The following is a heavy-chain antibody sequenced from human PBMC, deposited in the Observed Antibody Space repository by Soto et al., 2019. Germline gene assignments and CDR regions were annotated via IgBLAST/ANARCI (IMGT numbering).Heavy chain of an antibody. CDR3: ARADTYYYDSSGYYYPYYFDY. V-gene: IGHV4-30-4*01. CDR1: GGSISSGDYY. CDR2: IYYSGST. Sequence: QVQLQESGPGLVKPSQTLSLTCTVSGGSISSGDYYWSWIRQPPGKGLEWIGYIYYSGSTYYNPSLKSRVTISVDPSKNQCSLKLSSVTAADTAVYYCARADTYYYDSSGYYYPYYFDYWGQGTLVTVSS. D-gene: IGHD3-22*01. J-gene: IGHJ4*02.